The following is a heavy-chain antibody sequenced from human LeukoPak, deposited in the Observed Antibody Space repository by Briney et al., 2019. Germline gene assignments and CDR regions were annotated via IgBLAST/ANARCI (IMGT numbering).Heavy chain of an antibody. D-gene: IGHD3-22*01. CDR2: ISYDGINK. CDR3: AKRDTSGYYYFDY. CDR1: GFTFSDYG. J-gene: IGHJ4*02. Sequence: GGSLRLSCAASGFTFSDYGMHWVRQAPGKGLEWVAVISYDGINKYYTDSVKGRFTISRDNSKNTLYLQMNSLRAEDTAVYYCAKRDTSGYYYFDYWGQGTLVTVSS. V-gene: IGHV3-30*18.